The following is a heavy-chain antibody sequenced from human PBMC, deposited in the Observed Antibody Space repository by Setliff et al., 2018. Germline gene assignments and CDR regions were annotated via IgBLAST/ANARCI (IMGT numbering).Heavy chain of an antibody. V-gene: IGHV3-48*04. J-gene: IGHJ5*02. D-gene: IGHD3-10*01. Sequence: GSLRLSCAASGFSFISYNMNWVRQAPGKGLEWVSYINSGGSLIYYADSVKGRFTISRDNAKSSLYLQMNSLRAEDTAVYYCARDLIRGAPNWFDPWGQGTLVTVSS. CDR2: INSGGSLI. CDR3: ARDLIRGAPNWFDP. CDR1: GFSFISYN.